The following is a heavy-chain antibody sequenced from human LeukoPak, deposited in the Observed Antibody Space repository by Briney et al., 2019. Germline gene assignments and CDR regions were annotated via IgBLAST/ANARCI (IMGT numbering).Heavy chain of an antibody. V-gene: IGHV1-2*02. Sequence: ASVKVSCKASGGTFSSYAISWVRQAPGQGLEWMGWIKPNTGDTHSAQNFQGRVTMTRDTSINTAYMEVSRLRSDDTAVYYCARESPRTGYYYGDDAFDFWGQGTMVTVSS. CDR3: ARESPRTGYYYGDDAFDF. D-gene: IGHD3-22*01. CDR2: IKPNTGDT. J-gene: IGHJ3*01. CDR1: GGTFSSYA.